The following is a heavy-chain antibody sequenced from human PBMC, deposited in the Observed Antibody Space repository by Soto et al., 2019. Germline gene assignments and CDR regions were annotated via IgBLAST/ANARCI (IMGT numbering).Heavy chain of an antibody. D-gene: IGHD2-15*01. CDR1: GFSLSTSGVG. CDR2: IYWDDDK. V-gene: IGHV2-5*02. J-gene: IGHJ6*02. CDR3: AYLPCSGGSCYWFSYSGMDV. Sequence: QITLKESGPTLVKPTQTLTLTCTCSGFSLSTSGVGLAWIRQPPGNALEWLALIYWDDDKRYRPSLETRLTITKDTSKNQVVLTVTNMDSVDTATYYCAYLPCSGGSCYWFSYSGMDVWGQGTTVTVSS.